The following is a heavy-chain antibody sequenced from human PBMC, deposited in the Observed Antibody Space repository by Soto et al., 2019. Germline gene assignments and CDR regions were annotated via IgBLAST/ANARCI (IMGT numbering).Heavy chain of an antibody. CDR2: ISGSGGST. Sequence: EVQLLESGGGLVQPGGSLRLSCAASGFTFSSYAMSWVRQAPGKGLEWVSAISGSGGSTYYADSVKGRFTISRDNSKNTRYLQMNSLRAEDTAVYYCAKDTLPLIATVTTHWFDPWGQGTLVTVSS. D-gene: IGHD4-17*01. J-gene: IGHJ5*02. CDR3: AKDTLPLIATVTTHWFDP. CDR1: GFTFSSYA. V-gene: IGHV3-23*01.